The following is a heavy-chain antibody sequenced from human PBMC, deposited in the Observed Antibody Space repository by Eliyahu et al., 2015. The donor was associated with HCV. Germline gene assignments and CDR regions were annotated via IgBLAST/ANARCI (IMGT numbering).Heavy chain of an antibody. CDR1: GGSISSRSYY. CDR2: IYYSGST. Sequence: QLQLQESGPGLVKPSETRSLTCTVSGGSISSRSYYWGWIRQPPGKGLEWIGSIYYSGSTYYNPSLKSRVTISVDTSKNQFSLKLSSVTAADTAVYYCARALGVTGYYYYGMDVWGQGTTVTVSS. V-gene: IGHV4-39*07. J-gene: IGHJ6*02. CDR3: ARALGVTGYYYYGMDV. D-gene: IGHD2-21*02.